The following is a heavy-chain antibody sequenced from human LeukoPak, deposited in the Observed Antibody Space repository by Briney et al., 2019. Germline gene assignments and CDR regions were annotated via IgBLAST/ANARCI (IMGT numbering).Heavy chain of an antibody. D-gene: IGHD3-3*01. CDR2: ITPILDQT. CDR1: GTFTDYS. Sequence: GASVSVSCKASGTFTDYSISWVRQAPGQGLEWMGRITPILDQTDYTQKFHDRVTFTADKSTTTAYMELTSLNSEDTAIYYCVVSGYYYDWFDPWGQGTLVTVS. J-gene: IGHJ5*02. CDR3: VVSGYYYDWFDP. V-gene: IGHV1-69*02.